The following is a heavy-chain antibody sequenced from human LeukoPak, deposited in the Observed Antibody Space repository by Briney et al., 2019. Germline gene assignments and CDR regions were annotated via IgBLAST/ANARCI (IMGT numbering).Heavy chain of an antibody. CDR2: ISSSSSYI. CDR3: ARSPSDHDSSGYYYY. Sequence: GGFVRLSCAASGFTFSSYTINWVRQAPGKGLEWVSSISSSSSYIYYADSVKGRFTISRDNAKNSLYLQMNSLRAEDTAVYYCARSPSDHDSSGYYYYWGQGTLVTVSS. CDR1: GFTFSSYT. V-gene: IGHV3-21*01. J-gene: IGHJ4*02. D-gene: IGHD3-22*01.